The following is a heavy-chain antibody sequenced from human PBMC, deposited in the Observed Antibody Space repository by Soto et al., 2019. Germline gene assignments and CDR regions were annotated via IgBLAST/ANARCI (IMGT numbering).Heavy chain of an antibody. CDR1: GGSSSSSTYS. CDR3: AREGSNSSRRLSWFDP. Sequence: SEILSLTCTASGGSSSSSTYSWGWIRQPPGKGLEWIGSMHYSGATYYNPSLKSRVSISVDTSKSQFSLKLTFVTAADTAVYFCAREGSNSSRRLSWFDPWGQGTLVTVSS. D-gene: IGHD3-16*01. V-gene: IGHV4-39*02. CDR2: MHYSGAT. J-gene: IGHJ5*02.